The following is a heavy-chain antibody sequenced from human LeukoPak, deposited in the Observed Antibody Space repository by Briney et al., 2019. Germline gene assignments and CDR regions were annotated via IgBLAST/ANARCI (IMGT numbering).Heavy chain of an antibody. Sequence: GGSLRLSCAASGFTFSSYAMSWVRQAPGKGLEWVSAISGSGGSTYYADSVKGRFTTSRDNSKNTLYLQMNSLRAEDTAVYYCAKVSSGWFTFDYWGQGTLVTVTS. J-gene: IGHJ4*02. CDR2: ISGSGGST. D-gene: IGHD6-19*01. CDR3: AKVSSGWFTFDY. V-gene: IGHV3-23*01. CDR1: GFTFSSYA.